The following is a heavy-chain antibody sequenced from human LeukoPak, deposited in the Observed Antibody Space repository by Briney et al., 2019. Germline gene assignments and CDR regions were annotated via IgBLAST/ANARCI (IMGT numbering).Heavy chain of an antibody. V-gene: IGHV4-4*09. J-gene: IGHJ4*02. Sequence: PSETLSLTCTVSGGSISSYYWSWIRQPPGKGLEWIGFIYTSGITNYNPSLKSRVIISVVTSKNQFSLNLYSVTAADTAVYYCARHAYGSGSYPDYWGQGTLVTVSS. CDR3: ARHAYGSGSYPDY. D-gene: IGHD3-10*01. CDR2: IYTSGIT. CDR1: GGSISSYY.